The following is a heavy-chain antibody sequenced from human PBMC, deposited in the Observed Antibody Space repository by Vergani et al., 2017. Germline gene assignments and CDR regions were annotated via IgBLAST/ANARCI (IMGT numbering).Heavy chain of an antibody. J-gene: IGHJ6*02. CDR2: INWNGGGT. V-gene: IGHV3-20*04. D-gene: IGHD2-2*01. CDR1: GFTVDDYG. Sequence: EVQLVESGGGVVRPGGSLRLSCAASGFTVDDYGMSWVRQAPRKGLEWVSGINWNGGGTGYADSVKGRFTISSDNAKNSLYLQMNSLRAEDTALYYCGMYCSSPTCGTHPRVQNYGMDVWGQGTTVTVS. CDR3: GMYCSSPTCGTHPRVQNYGMDV.